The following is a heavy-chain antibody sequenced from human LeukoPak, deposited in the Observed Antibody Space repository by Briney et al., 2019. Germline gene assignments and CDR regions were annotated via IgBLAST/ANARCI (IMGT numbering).Heavy chain of an antibody. J-gene: IGHJ3*02. CDR1: GFTFSSYS. V-gene: IGHV3-21*01. D-gene: IGHD5-18*01. Sequence: GGSLRLSCAASGFTFSSYSMNWVRQAPGKGLEWVSSISSSSSYIYYADSVKGRFTISRDNAKNSLYLQMNSLRAEDTAVYYCARSDTPLSAFDIWGQRTMVTVSS. CDR3: ARSDTPLSAFDI. CDR2: ISSSSSYI.